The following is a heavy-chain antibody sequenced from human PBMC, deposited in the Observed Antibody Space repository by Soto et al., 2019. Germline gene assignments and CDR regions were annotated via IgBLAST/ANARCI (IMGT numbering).Heavy chain of an antibody. V-gene: IGHV6-1*01. CDR1: GDSVSSNSAG. D-gene: IGHD1-26*01. CDR2: TYYRSKWYY. J-gene: IGHJ4*01. CDR3: ARGEKYSRKNFDY. Sequence: TLSLTCAITGDSVSSNSAGWSWVRQSPSRGLEWLGRTYYRSKWYYEYALSVRGRITINPDTSKNQYSLQLNSLTPAVTAVYFCARGEKYSRKNFDYWGQGTLVATSS.